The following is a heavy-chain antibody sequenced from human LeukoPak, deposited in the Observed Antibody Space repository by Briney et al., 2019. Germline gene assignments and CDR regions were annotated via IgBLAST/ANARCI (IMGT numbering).Heavy chain of an antibody. V-gene: IGHV3-30*04. CDR3: ASPIDY. CDR1: GFTFSSYA. J-gene: IGHJ4*02. Sequence: GRSLRLSCAASGFTFSSYAMHWVRQAPGKGLEWVAVISYDGSNKYYADSVKGRFTISRDNSKNTLYLQMNSLRAEDTAVYYCASPIDYWGQGTLVTVSS. CDR2: ISYDGSNK.